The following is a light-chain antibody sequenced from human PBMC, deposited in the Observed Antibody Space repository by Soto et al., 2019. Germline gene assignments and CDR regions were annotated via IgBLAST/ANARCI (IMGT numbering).Light chain of an antibody. CDR2: DVS. CDR1: SSDVGGYNY. Sequence: QSALTQPASVSGSPGQSITISCTGNSSDVGGYNYVSWYQQHPGKAPKLLIYDVSNRPSGVSNRFSGSKSGNTASLTISGLPAEDESDYYCSSYTSSSPLFGGGTKVTVL. J-gene: IGLJ2*01. V-gene: IGLV2-14*01. CDR3: SSYTSSSPL.